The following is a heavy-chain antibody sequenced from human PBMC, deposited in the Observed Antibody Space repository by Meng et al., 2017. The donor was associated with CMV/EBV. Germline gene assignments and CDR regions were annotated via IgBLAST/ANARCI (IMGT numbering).Heavy chain of an antibody. CDR3: ARGGYYYDSSGYLKG. D-gene: IGHD3-22*01. J-gene: IGHJ4*02. V-gene: IGHV3-74*01. CDR2: INSDGSST. Sequence: GGSLRLSCAASGFTFSSYWMSWVRQAPGKGLVWVSRINSDGSSTSYADSVKGRFTISRDNAKNTLYLQMNSLRAEDTAVYYCARGGYYYDSSGYLKGWGQGTLVTVSS. CDR1: GFTFSSYW.